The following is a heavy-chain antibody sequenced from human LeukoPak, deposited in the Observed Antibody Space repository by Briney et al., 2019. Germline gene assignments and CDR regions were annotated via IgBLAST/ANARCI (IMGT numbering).Heavy chain of an antibody. D-gene: IGHD4-17*01. CDR3: ARAGTTVILDY. CDR2: IWYDGSNK. Sequence: GGSLRLSCAPSGFTFSIYGMHWVRQAPGRGREWVAVIWYDGSNKYYADSVKARFTISRDNSKNTLYLQMNSLRAEDKAVYYCARAGTTVILDYWGQGALVTVSS. CDR1: GFTFSIYG. V-gene: IGHV3-33*01. J-gene: IGHJ4*02.